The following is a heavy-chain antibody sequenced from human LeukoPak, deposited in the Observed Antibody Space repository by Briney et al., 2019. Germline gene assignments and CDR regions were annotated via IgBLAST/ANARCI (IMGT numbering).Heavy chain of an antibody. CDR3: AGAPFTSLVWMAHFDN. J-gene: IGHJ4*02. CDR1: GGSMYSSTYY. D-gene: IGHD3-10*01. V-gene: IGHV4-39*01. CDR2: IYYSGST. Sequence: SETLSLTCTVSGGSMYSSTYYWGWIRQPPGKGLEWIGTIYYSGSTYYNPSLKSRVTISVDTSKNQFSLKLNSGTAADTAVYYCAGAPFTSLVWMAHFDNWGQGTLVTVSS.